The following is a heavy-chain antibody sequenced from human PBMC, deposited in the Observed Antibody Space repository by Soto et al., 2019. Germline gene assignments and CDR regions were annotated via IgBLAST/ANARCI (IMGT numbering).Heavy chain of an antibody. CDR1: AGIMRRSCYY. V-gene: IGHV4-39*01. J-gene: IGHJ6*02. CDR3: ARTPGYCSSTSRYRSYYYYGMDV. Sequence: VSAGIMRRSCYYVGWIRQPPRKGLEWIGSSYYSGSTYYNPSLKSRVTISVNTSKNKFSLKLSSVTAADTAVYYCARTPGYCSSTSRYRSYYYYGMDVWCQG. CDR2: SYYSGST. D-gene: IGHD2-2*01.